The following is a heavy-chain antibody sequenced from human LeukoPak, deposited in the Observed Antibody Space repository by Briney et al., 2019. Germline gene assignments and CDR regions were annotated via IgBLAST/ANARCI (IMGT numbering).Heavy chain of an antibody. Sequence: PSETLSLTCAVYGGSFSGYYWSWIRQPPGKGLEWIGEINHSGSTNYNPSLKSRVTISVDTSKNQFSLKLSSVTAADTAVYYCARVGYYYYYYMDVWGKGTTVTVSS. CDR1: GGSFSGYY. CDR2: INHSGST. CDR3: ARVGYYYYYYMDV. V-gene: IGHV4-34*01. J-gene: IGHJ6*03.